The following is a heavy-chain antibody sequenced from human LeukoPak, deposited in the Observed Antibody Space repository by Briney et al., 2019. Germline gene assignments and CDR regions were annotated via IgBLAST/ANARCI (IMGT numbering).Heavy chain of an antibody. Sequence: SETLSLTCAVYVGSFSGYYWSWIRQPPGKGLEWIGEINNSGSTNYNPSLKSRVTISVDTSKNQFSLKLSSVTAADTAVYYCARGGIVLMVYAIPPYFDYWGQGTLVTVSS. CDR1: VGSFSGYY. J-gene: IGHJ4*02. D-gene: IGHD2-8*01. V-gene: IGHV4-34*01. CDR2: INNSGST. CDR3: ARGGIVLMVYAIPPYFDY.